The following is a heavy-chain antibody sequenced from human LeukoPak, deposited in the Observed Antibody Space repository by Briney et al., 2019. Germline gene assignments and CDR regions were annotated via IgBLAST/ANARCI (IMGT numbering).Heavy chain of an antibody. CDR3: AHGSMYQLDY. Sequence: PGGSLRLSCAASGFTFSSYAMHWVRQAPGKGLEWVTFIQYDGTNKYYADSVKGRFTISRDNSKNTLYLQMNSLRAEDTAVYYCAHGSMYQLDYWGQGTLVTVSS. V-gene: IGHV3-30*02. CDR2: IQYDGTNK. D-gene: IGHD2-2*01. J-gene: IGHJ4*02. CDR1: GFTFSSYA.